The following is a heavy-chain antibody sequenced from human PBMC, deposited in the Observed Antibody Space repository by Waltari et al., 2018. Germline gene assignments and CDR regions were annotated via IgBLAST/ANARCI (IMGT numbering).Heavy chain of an antibody. D-gene: IGHD2-8*01. J-gene: IGHJ6*03. V-gene: IGHV4-59*11. CDR2: IYYSGST. CDR3: ARVAGYCTNGVCRDPYMDV. CDR1: GGSISSHY. Sequence: QVQLQESGPGLVKPSETLSLTCTVSGGSISSHYWSWIRQPPGKGLEWIGYIYYSGSTNYNPSLKSRVTISVDTSKNQFSLKRSSVTAADTAVYYCARVAGYCTNGVCRDPYMDVWGKGTTVTVSS.